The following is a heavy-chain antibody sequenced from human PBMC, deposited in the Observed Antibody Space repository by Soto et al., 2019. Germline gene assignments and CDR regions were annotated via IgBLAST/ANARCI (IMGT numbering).Heavy chain of an antibody. CDR2: ISGSGGST. CDR1: GFTFSSYA. D-gene: IGHD3-22*01. V-gene: IGHV3-23*01. J-gene: IGHJ4*02. CDR3: AKSPNLYDSCCNDH. Sequence: PGGSLRLSCAASGFTFSSYAMSWVRQAPGKGLEWVSAISGSGGSTYYADSVKGRFTISRDNSKNTLYLQMNSLRAEDTAVYFCAKSPNLYDSCCNDHWGQGTLVTVSS.